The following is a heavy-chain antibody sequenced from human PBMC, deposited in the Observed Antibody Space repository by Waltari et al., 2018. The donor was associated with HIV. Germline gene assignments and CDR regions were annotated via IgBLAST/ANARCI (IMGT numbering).Heavy chain of an antibody. Sequence: EEQLVESGGGLVHPGGSLKRSCAASGFSFGDYAMNWVRQAPGKGLEWNAYISSSSFNIKYVDSVRGRFTISRDNTQNSLSLQMNNLIDEDTAKYFCARDTLNFFFGLDVWGHGTTVAVSS. J-gene: IGHJ6*02. CDR2: ISSSSFNI. V-gene: IGHV3-48*02. CDR1: GFSFGDYA. CDR3: ARDTLNFFFGLDV.